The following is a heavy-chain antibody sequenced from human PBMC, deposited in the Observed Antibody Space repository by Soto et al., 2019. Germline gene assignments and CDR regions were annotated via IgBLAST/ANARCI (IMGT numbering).Heavy chain of an antibody. Sequence: SGPTLVNPTQTLTLTCSFSGFSLITSGVGVGWIRQPPGKGLEWIGNVYYSGSTYHNPPLKSRVTISVDTSKNQFSLKLSSVTAADTAVYYCARSVFPWGQGTLVTVSS. V-gene: IGHV4-39*07. CDR2: VYYSGST. J-gene: IGHJ5*02. CDR1: GFSLITSGVG. CDR3: ARSVFP.